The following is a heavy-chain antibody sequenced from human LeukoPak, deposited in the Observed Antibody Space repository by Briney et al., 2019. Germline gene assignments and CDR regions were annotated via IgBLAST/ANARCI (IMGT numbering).Heavy chain of an antibody. J-gene: IGHJ4*02. D-gene: IGHD2-2*01. V-gene: IGHV3-21*01. Sequence: GGSPRLSCAASGFTFSSYSMNWVRQAPGKGLEWVSSISSSSSYIYYADSVKGRFTISRDNAKNSLYLQMNSLRAEDTAVYYCARAPVYCSSTSCYSPSGFDHWGQGTLVTVSS. CDR3: ARAPVYCSSTSCYSPSGFDH. CDR2: ISSSSSYI. CDR1: GFTFSSYS.